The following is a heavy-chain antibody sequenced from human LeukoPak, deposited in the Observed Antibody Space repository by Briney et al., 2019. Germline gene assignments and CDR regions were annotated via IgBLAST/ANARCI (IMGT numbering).Heavy chain of an antibody. J-gene: IGHJ5*02. CDR2: ISFDGSDK. CDR3: ARARGVPSWFDP. V-gene: IGHV3-30*03. D-gene: IGHD3-10*01. CDR1: GFTFSSYG. Sequence: GRSLRLSCAASGFTFSSYGMHWVRQAPGKGLEWVAVISFDGSDKYYTDSVGGRFTISRDNSKNTLYLQMNSLRAEDTAVYYCARARGVPSWFDPWGQGTLVTVSS.